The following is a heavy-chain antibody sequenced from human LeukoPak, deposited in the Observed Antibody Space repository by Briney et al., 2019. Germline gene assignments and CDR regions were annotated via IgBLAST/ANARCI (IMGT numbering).Heavy chain of an antibody. CDR1: GDSIISRTHY. D-gene: IGHD3-10*01. CDR2: IYHSGST. J-gene: IGHJ5*02. V-gene: IGHV4-39*01. Sequence: SETLSLTXTVSGDSIISRTHYWAWIRQPPGEGLEWIGSIYHSGSTYYNSSLKSRVTISVDTSKNQFSLKLSSVTATDTAVYFCARHPGASSGSGSYSIWFDPWGQGTLVTVSS. CDR3: ARHPGASSGSGSYSIWFDP.